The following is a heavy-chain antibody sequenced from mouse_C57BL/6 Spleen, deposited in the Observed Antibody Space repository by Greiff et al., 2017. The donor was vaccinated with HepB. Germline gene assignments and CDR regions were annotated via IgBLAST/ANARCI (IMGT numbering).Heavy chain of an antibody. Sequence: QVHVKQPGAELVKPGASVKLSCKASGYTFTSYWMHWVKQRPGQGLEWIGMIHPNSGSTNYNEKFKSKATLTVDKSSRTAYMQLSSLTSEDSAVYYCARADYYGSSYVDYWGQGTTLTVSS. D-gene: IGHD1-1*01. CDR3: ARADYYGSSYVDY. V-gene: IGHV1-64*01. J-gene: IGHJ2*01. CDR1: GYTFTSYW. CDR2: IHPNSGST.